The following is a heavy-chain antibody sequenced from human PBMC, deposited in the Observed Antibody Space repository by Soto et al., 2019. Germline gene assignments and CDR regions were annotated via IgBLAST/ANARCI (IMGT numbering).Heavy chain of an antibody. D-gene: IGHD1-26*01. Sequence: EVQLVESGGGLVKPGGSLRLSCAASGFTFSNAWMSWVRQAPGKGLEWVGRIKSKTDGGTTDYAAPVKGRFTISRDDSKNTLYLQMNSLKTEDTAVYYCTTDEGSGSYWYFDLWGRGTLVTVSS. CDR2: IKSKTDGGTT. V-gene: IGHV3-15*01. CDR3: TTDEGSGSYWYFDL. CDR1: GFTFSNAW. J-gene: IGHJ2*01.